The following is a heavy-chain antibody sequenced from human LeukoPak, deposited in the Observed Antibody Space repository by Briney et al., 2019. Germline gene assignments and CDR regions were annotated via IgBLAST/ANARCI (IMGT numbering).Heavy chain of an antibody. CDR2: IWYDGSNK. J-gene: IGHJ3*02. V-gene: IGHV3-33*01. CDR1: GFTFSSYG. Sequence: GGSLRLSCAASGFTFSSYGMHWVRQAPGKGLERVAVIWYDGSNKYYADSVKGRFTISRDNSKNTLYLQMNSLRAEDTAVYYCAILGPTDAFDIWGQGTMVTVSS. CDR3: AILGPTDAFDI.